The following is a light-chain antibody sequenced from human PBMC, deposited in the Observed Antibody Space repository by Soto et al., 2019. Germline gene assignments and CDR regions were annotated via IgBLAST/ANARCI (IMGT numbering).Light chain of an antibody. J-gene: IGLJ1*01. CDR2: KGT. CDR1: SSGVGAYDS. CDR3: CSSAPESTYV. Sequence: QYVLAQPASVSGAPGQSITISYTGTSSGVGAYDSVSWDQHHSHKAPQLIIYKGTQRPSWVSTRFSGSTSGNAASLTISGLQADDEADYFCCSSAPESTYVCGTGTKVTVL. V-gene: IGLV2-23*01.